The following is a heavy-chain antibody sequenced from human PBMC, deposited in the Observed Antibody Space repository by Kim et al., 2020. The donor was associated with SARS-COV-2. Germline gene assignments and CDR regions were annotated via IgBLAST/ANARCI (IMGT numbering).Heavy chain of an antibody. CDR1: GYTFTGYY. CDR2: INPNSGGT. Sequence: ASVKVSCKASGYTFTGYYMHWVRQAPGQGLEWMGGINPNSGGTNYAQKFQGRVALTRATSISTAYMELSRLRSDDTAVYYCVRDMVWGELFYFEYWGQGT. CDR3: VRDMVWGELFYFEY. J-gene: IGHJ4*02. D-gene: IGHD1-7*01. V-gene: IGHV1-2*02.